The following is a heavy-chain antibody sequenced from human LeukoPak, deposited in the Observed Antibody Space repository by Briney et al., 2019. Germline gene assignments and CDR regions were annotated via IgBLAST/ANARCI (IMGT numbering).Heavy chain of an antibody. CDR3: VKDKYTSGAYYFFDS. D-gene: IGHD1-26*01. Sequence: PGGSLRLSCAASGFTFSSYAMSWVRQAPGKGLEWVSGISESGGVTNYADSVEGRFTISRDNSKRTLYLQMNSLRVEDTAIYYCVKDKYTSGAYYFFDSWGQGTLVTVSS. CDR2: ISESGGVT. J-gene: IGHJ4*02. CDR1: GFTFSSYA. V-gene: IGHV3-23*01.